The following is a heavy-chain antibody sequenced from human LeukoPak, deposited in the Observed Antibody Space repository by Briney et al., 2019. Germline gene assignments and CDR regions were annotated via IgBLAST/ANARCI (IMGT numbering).Heavy chain of an antibody. CDR2: VTGSGGST. J-gene: IGHJ3*02. V-gene: IGHV3-23*01. D-gene: IGHD3-3*01. CDR1: GFTFTTYA. Sequence: GGSLRLFCAASGFTFTTYAMSWVRQAPGKGLEWVSGVTGSGGSTHYADSVKGRFTISRDNSKNTVSLQMNSLRAEDTAVYYCAKGPNFWLTPIAFPIWGQGTMVTVSS. CDR3: AKGPNFWLTPIAFPI.